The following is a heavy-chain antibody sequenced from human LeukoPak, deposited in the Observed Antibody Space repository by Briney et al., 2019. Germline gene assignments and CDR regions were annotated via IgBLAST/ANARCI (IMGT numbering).Heavy chain of an antibody. D-gene: IGHD3-22*01. CDR3: AKDIPPFITMIGGGYFDL. CDR1: GFTFDDYA. J-gene: IGHJ2*01. Sequence: PGRSLRLSCAASGFTFDDYAMHWVRQAPGKGLEWVSGISWNSGSIGYADSVKGRFTISRDNAKNSLYLQMNSLRAEDTALYYCAKDIPPFITMIGGGYFDLWGRGTLVTVSS. CDR2: ISWNSGSI. V-gene: IGHV3-9*01.